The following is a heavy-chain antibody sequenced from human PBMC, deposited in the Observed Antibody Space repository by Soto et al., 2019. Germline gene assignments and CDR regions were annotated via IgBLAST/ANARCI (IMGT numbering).Heavy chain of an antibody. CDR2: IYYSGST. CDR3: ARLTYAYIWGSNAFDI. V-gene: IGHV4-39*01. CDR1: GGSISSSSYY. J-gene: IGHJ3*02. D-gene: IGHD3-16*01. Sequence: QLQLQESGPGLVKPSETLSLTCTVSGGSISSSSYYWGWIRQPPGKGLEWSGSIYYSGSTYYNTSLKCRVTISVDTSKTQFSLKLSSVTAAHTAVYYWARLTYAYIWGSNAFDIWGQGTMVTVSS.